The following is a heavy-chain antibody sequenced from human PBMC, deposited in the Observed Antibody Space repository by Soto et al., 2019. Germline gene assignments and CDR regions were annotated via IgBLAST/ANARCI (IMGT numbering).Heavy chain of an antibody. CDR1: GGSISSYS. Sequence: SETLSLTCTVSGGSISSYSWSWIRQPPGKGLERIAFIYNSGSTNYNPSLKNRVTISVDTSKNQFSLKLNSVTAADTAVYYCARVDYGDNMVYYFDYWGQGTLVTVSS. J-gene: IGHJ4*02. CDR3: ARVDYGDNMVYYFDY. V-gene: IGHV4-59*01. CDR2: IYNSGST. D-gene: IGHD4-17*01.